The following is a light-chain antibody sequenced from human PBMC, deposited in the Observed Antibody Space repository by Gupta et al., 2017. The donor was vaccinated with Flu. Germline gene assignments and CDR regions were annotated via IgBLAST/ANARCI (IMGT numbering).Light chain of an antibody. Sequence: EIQMPQSPSSVSASLGDRVTINCRASQGISDWLAWYQQKPGKAPTLLIYGASTLEHGVPSRFSGRGSGTDFTLTIDNLQAEDFATYFCQQTYSFPLTFAGGTKVEIK. CDR1: QGISDW. CDR3: QQTYSFPLT. V-gene: IGKV1-12*01. CDR2: GAS. J-gene: IGKJ4*01.